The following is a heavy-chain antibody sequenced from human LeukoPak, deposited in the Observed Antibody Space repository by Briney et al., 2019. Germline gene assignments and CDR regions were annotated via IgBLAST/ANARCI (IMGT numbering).Heavy chain of an antibody. D-gene: IGHD3-10*01. CDR2: IYYSGST. J-gene: IGHJ5*02. CDR3: ARAPMVRAGWFDP. Sequence: PSETLSLTCTVSGGSLSSYYWSWIRQPPGKGLEWIGYIYYSGSTNYNPSLKSRVTISVDTSKNQFSLKLSSVTAADTAVYYCARAPMVRAGWFDPWGQGTLVTVSS. V-gene: IGHV4-59*01. CDR1: GGSLSSYY.